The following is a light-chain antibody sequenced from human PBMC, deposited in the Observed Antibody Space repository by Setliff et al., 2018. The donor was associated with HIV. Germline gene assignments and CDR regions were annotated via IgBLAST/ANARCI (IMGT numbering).Light chain of an antibody. CDR2: AAS. CDR1: QSISNY. CDR3: QQTYSFPR. Sequence: DIQMTQSPSSLSATVGDRVTITCRTSQSISNYLNWYQQKPGKAPKLLISAASTLRSGVPSRFSGSGSGTEFTLTISSLQPEDFATYYCQQTYSFPRFGQGTKVDIK. J-gene: IGKJ1*01. V-gene: IGKV1-39*01.